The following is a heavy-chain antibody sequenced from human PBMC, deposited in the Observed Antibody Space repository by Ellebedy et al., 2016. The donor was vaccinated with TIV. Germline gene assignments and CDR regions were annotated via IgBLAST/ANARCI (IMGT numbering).Heavy chain of an antibody. V-gene: IGHV1-2*02. CDR2: INPNSGDT. Sequence: AASVKVSCKASGYTFTGYYIHWVRQAPGQGLEWMGWINPNSGDTNYAQKFQGRVTTTRDTSISQAYMELSRLRSDDTAVYYCARSIHMIRGGPLAFDPWGQGSLVTVSS. CDR3: ARSIHMIRGGPLAFDP. D-gene: IGHD3-10*01. CDR1: GYTFTGYY. J-gene: IGHJ5*02.